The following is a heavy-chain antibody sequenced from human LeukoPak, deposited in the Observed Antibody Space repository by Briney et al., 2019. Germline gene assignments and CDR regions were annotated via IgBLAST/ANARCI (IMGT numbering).Heavy chain of an antibody. Sequence: GGSLRLSCAASGFTFSSYGMHWVRQAPGKGLEWVAFIRYDGSNKYYADSVKGRFTISRDNSKNTLYLQMNSLRAEDTAVYCCAKDRTITMIVVVITPDIWGQGTMVTVSS. CDR1: GFTFSSYG. J-gene: IGHJ3*02. CDR2: IRYDGSNK. V-gene: IGHV3-30*02. D-gene: IGHD3-22*01. CDR3: AKDRTITMIVVVITPDI.